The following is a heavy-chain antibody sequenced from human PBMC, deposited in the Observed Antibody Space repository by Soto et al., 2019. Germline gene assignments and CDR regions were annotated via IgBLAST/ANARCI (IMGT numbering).Heavy chain of an antibody. J-gene: IGHJ5*02. D-gene: IGHD1-1*01. CDR1: GYTFTGYF. V-gene: IGHV1-2*04. Sequence: ASVKVSCKASGYTFTGYFMHWVRQAPGQGLEWMRWINPNNGGTNYAQKFQGWVTMTRDTSISTAYMELRRLRSDDTAVYFCANHNWYLGDNFFHPWGQGTLVTVSS. CDR2: INPNNGGT. CDR3: ANHNWYLGDNFFHP.